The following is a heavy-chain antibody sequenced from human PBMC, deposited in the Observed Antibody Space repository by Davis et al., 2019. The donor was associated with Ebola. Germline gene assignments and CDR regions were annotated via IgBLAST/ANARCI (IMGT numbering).Heavy chain of an antibody. CDR1: GFTLSFYS. Sequence: GESLKISCAASGFTLSFYSMNWVRQAPGKGLEWVSYISSSSSSYIYYADSVKGRFTISRDNAKNSLYLQMNSLRDEDTAVYYCARDDYDFWSGYYSDYYGMDVWGRGTTVTVSS. J-gene: IGHJ6*04. D-gene: IGHD3-3*01. CDR3: ARDDYDFWSGYYSDYYGMDV. V-gene: IGHV3-48*02. CDR2: ISSSSSSYI.